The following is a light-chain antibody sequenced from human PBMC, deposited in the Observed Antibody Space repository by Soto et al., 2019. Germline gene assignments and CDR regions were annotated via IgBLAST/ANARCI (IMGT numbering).Light chain of an antibody. J-gene: IGLJ2*01. CDR1: SSNIGSHT. CDR2: SNN. Sequence: QSVLTQPPSASGTPGQRVTISCSGGSSNIGSHTVNWYQHLPGTAPKLLIYSNNQRPSGVPDRFSGSMPGTSASLAISGLQSEDEADYYCAAWYDSLYGPVFGGGTKLTVL. V-gene: IGLV1-44*01. CDR3: AAWYDSLYGPV.